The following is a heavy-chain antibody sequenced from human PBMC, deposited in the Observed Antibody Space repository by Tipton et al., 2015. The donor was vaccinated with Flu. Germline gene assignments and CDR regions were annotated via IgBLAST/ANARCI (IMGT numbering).Heavy chain of an antibody. CDR3: ARGVSVWLARNRAEYFQH. J-gene: IGHJ1*01. CDR2: IYTNANT. Sequence: TLSLTCTVSGDSISRGSYYYNWIRQPAGEGLEWIGRIYTNANTNYKASLKSRVTISIDRSRNQFSLKLSSVTAADTAVYYCARGVSVWLARNRAEYFQHWGQGTLVTVSS. CDR1: GDSISRGSYY. D-gene: IGHD6-19*01. V-gene: IGHV4-61*02.